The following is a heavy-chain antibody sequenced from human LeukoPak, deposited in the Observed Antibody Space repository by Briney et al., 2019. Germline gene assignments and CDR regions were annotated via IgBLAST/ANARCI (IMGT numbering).Heavy chain of an antibody. CDR1: GFTFSNYA. V-gene: IGHV3-23*01. CDR2: ISGRGGNS. Sequence: AGGSLRLSCAASGFTFSNYAMSWVRQAPGKGLKWVAAISGRGGNSYYSDSVQGSFTIARYNSRSSLYLHMSSLRAEDTDVYYCVSSSSGWYRFQYWGQGTLVTVSS. CDR3: VSSSSGWYRFQY. J-gene: IGHJ4*02. D-gene: IGHD6-19*01.